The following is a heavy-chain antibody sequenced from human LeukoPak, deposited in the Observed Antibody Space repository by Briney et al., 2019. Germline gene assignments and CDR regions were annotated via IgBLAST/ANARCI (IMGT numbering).Heavy chain of an antibody. J-gene: IGHJ6*02. CDR2: NNPNSGGT. Sequence: ASVKVSCKASGYTFTGYYMHWVRQAPGQGLEWMGWNNPNSGGTNYAQKFQGRVTMTRDTSISTAYMELSRLRSDDTAVYHCARGGPYGSGSFYGMDVWGQGTTVTVSS. CDR1: GYTFTGYY. D-gene: IGHD3-10*01. CDR3: ARGGPYGSGSFYGMDV. V-gene: IGHV1-2*02.